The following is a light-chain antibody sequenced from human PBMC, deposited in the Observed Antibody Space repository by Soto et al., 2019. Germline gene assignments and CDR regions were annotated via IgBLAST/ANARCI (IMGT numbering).Light chain of an antibody. J-gene: IGKJ1*01. CDR1: QRVYSN. CDR3: QQYNKWPLT. CDR2: GAS. V-gene: IGKV3-15*01. Sequence: EILMTQSPDTLSVSPGESATLSCRASQRVYSNLAWYQQRPGQAPRLLIYGASTRATGVPPTFSGSASGTEFTLTISSLQSEDFTVYYCQQYNKWPLTFGQGTKVDI.